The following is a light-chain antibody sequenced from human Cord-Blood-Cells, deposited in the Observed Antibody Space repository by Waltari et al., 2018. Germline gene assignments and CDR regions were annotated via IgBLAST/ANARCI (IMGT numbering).Light chain of an antibody. V-gene: IGLV2-11*01. CDR3: CSYAGSYALVV. J-gene: IGLJ2*01. CDR2: DVS. Sequence: QSALTQPRSVSGSPGQSVTISCTGTSSDVGGYNYVSWYQQHLGKAPKLMIYDVSKRRSSVPDRFSGSKSGKVSSLTISGLQAEDEADYYCCSYAGSYALVVFGGGTKLTVL. CDR1: SSDVGGYNY.